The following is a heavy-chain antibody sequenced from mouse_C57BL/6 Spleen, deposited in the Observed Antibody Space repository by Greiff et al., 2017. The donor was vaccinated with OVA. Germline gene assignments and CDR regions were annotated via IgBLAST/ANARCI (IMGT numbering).Heavy chain of an antibody. Sequence: QVQLQQSGPELVKPGASVKISCKASGYAFSSSWMNWVKQRPGTGLEWIGRIYPGDGDTNYNGKFKGKATLTADKSSSTAYMQLSSLTSEDSAVYFCAVDSSGPWFAYWGQGTLVTVSA. CDR2: IYPGDGDT. CDR3: AVDSSGPWFAY. V-gene: IGHV1-82*01. J-gene: IGHJ3*01. D-gene: IGHD3-2*02. CDR1: GYAFSSSW.